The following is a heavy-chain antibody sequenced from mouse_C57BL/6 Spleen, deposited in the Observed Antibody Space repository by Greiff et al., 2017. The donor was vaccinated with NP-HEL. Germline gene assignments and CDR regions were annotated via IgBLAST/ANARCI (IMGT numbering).Heavy chain of an antibody. V-gene: IGHV1-50*01. Sequence: QVQLQQPGAELVKPGASVKLSCKASGYTFTSYWMQWVKQRPGQGLEWIGVIDPSDSYTNYNQKFKGKATLTVDTSSSTAYMQLSSLTSEDSAVYYCARLDTTVNYWGQGTTLTVSS. CDR1: GYTFTSYW. CDR2: IDPSDSYT. CDR3: ARLDTTVNY. J-gene: IGHJ2*01. D-gene: IGHD1-1*01.